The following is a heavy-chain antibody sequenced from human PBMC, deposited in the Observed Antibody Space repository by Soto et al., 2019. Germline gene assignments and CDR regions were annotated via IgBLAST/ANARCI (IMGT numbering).Heavy chain of an antibody. D-gene: IGHD6-19*01. Sequence: AASVKVSCKASGYTFTTYGISWVRQAPGQGLEWMGWISACNGNTNYAQKLQGRVTMTTDTSTSTAYMELRSLRSDDTAVYYCARERIAVEVMGAFDIWGQGTMVTVSS. CDR3: ARERIAVEVMGAFDI. CDR2: ISACNGNT. J-gene: IGHJ3*02. V-gene: IGHV1-18*01. CDR1: GYTFTTYG.